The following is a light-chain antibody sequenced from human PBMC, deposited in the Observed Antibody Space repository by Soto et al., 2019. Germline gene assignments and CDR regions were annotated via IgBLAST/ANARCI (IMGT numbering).Light chain of an antibody. CDR2: DAS. CDR1: QSVSSY. V-gene: IGKV3-11*01. J-gene: IGKJ2*01. Sequence: EIVLTQSPATLSLSPGERATLSCRASQSVSSYLAWYQQKPGQAPRLLIYDASNRATGIPARFSGSGSGTDFTLTIISLEPEDFVVYYCQQRSNWPPYTFGQGTKLEIQ. CDR3: QQRSNWPPYT.